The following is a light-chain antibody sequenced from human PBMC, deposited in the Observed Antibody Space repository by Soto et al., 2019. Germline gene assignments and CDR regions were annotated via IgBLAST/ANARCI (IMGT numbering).Light chain of an antibody. V-gene: IGKV1-5*01. Sequence: IRLTQSASTLSASVGESVTITCRASQRVXNWLGRYQQKPGKAPKFLXDNVSSLERGVPSRFSGSGSVTEFTLTISSLQSDDFDVYYWQQYNKGTRTFGQGTRLEIK. CDR3: QQYNKGTRT. CDR1: QRVXNW. CDR2: NVS. J-gene: IGKJ5*01.